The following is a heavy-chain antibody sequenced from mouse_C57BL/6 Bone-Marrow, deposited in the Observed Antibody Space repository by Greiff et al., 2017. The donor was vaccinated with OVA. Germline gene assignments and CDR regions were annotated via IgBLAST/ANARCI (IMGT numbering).Heavy chain of an antibody. D-gene: IGHD1-1*01. Sequence: DVQLQESGAELVRPGASVKLSCTASGFNIKDDYMHWVKQRPEQGLEWIGWIDPENGDTEYASKFQGKATITADTSSNTAYLQLSSLTSEDTAVYYCTTSPLYYGSSYDYWGQGTTLTVSS. CDR3: TTSPLYYGSSYDY. CDR1: GFNIKDDY. CDR2: IDPENGDT. V-gene: IGHV14-4*01. J-gene: IGHJ2*01.